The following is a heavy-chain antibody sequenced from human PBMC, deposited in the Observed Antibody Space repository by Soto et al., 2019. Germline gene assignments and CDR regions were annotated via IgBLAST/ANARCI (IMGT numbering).Heavy chain of an antibody. CDR2: MDYSGDT. J-gene: IGHJ5*02. CDR3: ARRTPLYASASSRFDP. CDR1: GGSITSGDSY. V-gene: IGHV4-39*01. Sequence: PSETLSLTCTVSGGSITSGDSYWGWIRQPPWKGLEWIGTMDYSGDTTYNPSLESRVTISVDTSKNQFSLRLSFVTAADTAVYYCARRTPLYASASSRFDPWGQGXLVTVSS. D-gene: IGHD3-10*01.